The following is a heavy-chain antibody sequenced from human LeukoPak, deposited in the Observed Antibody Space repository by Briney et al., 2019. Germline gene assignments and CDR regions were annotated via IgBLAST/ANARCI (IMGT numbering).Heavy chain of an antibody. Sequence: GGSLRLSCAASGFTFSSYGMHWVRQAPGKGLERVAFIRYDGSNKYYADSVKGRFTISRDNSKNTLYLQMNSLRAEDTAVYYCANDYPIYCSSTRCASFDYWGQGTLVTVSS. CDR3: ANDYPIYCSSTRCASFDY. J-gene: IGHJ4*02. CDR2: IRYDGSNK. CDR1: GFTFSSYG. D-gene: IGHD2-2*01. V-gene: IGHV3-30*02.